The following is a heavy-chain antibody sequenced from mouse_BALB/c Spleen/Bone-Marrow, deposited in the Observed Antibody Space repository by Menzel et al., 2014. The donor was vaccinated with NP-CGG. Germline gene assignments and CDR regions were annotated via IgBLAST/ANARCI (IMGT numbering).Heavy chain of an antibody. D-gene: IGHD1-1*01. CDR1: GFTFSNYW. Sequence: EVQLQESGGGLVQPGGSMKLSCVASGFTFSNYWMNWVRQSPEKGLEWVAEIRLKSNNYATHYAESVKGRFTISRDDSKISVYLQVNNLKTEDTGIYYCTGSYCWSAWFAYWGQGTLVTVAA. CDR2: IRLKSNNYAT. J-gene: IGHJ3*01. V-gene: IGHV6-6*02. CDR3: TGSYCWSAWFAY.